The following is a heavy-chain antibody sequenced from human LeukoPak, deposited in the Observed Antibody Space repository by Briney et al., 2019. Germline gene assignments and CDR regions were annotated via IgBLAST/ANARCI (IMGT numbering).Heavy chain of an antibody. CDR3: ARQSSTGLSATDY. CDR2: IYHSGST. J-gene: IGHJ4*02. Sequence: PSETLSLTCAVSGYSISSGYYWGWIRQPPGMGLEWIGSIYHSGSTYYNPSLRSRVTISVDTSKNQFSLKLSSVTAADTAVYYCARQSSTGLSATDYWGQGTLVTVSS. D-gene: IGHD2-2*01. V-gene: IGHV4-38-2*01. CDR1: GYSISSGYY.